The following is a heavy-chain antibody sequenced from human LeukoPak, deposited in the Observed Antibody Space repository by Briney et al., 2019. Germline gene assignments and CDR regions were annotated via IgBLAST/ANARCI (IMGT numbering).Heavy chain of an antibody. V-gene: IGHV3-64*01. CDR3: ATLFSGPDY. CDR1: GFTFSSYA. CDR2: ISSNGGST. J-gene: IGHJ4*02. Sequence: GGSLRLSCAASGFTFSSYAMHWVRQAPGKGLEYVSAISSNGGSTYYANSVKGGSTISRDNSKNTLYLQMGSLRAEDMAVYYCATLFSGPDYWGQGTLATVSS. D-gene: IGHD6-19*01.